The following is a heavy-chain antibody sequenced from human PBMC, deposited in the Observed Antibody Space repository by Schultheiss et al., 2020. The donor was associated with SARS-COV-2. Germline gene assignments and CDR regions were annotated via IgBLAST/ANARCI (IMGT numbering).Heavy chain of an antibody. CDR1: GFTFSDYY. V-gene: IGHV4-34*08. J-gene: IGHJ5*02. Sequence: GSLRLSCAASGFTFSDYYMSWIRQAPGMGLEWIGSIYHSGSTYYNPSLKSRVTISVDTSKNQFSLKLSSVTAADTAVYYCAGSIVLMPPGWFDPWGQGTLVTVSS. D-gene: IGHD2-8*01. CDR2: IYHSGST. CDR3: AGSIVLMPPGWFDP.